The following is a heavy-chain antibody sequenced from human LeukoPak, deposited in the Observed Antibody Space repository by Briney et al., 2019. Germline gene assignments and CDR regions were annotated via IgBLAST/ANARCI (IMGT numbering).Heavy chain of an antibody. Sequence: GGSLRLSCSASGFTFNNYAVNWVRQAPGKGLEWVSSISGSSVTTYYADSVKGRFTISRDNSKNTLHLQMNSLRAEDTAVYYCASFDRYYYDSSGSPGPFDYWGQGTLVTVSS. V-gene: IGHV3-23*01. CDR2: ISGSSVTT. J-gene: IGHJ4*02. CDR1: GFTFNNYA. CDR3: ASFDRYYYDSSGSPGPFDY. D-gene: IGHD3-22*01.